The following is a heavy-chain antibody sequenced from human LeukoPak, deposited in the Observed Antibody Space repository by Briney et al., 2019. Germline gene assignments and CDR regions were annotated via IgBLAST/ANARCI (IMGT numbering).Heavy chain of an antibody. Sequence: GESLKICCRGSGYSFTTYWIGWVRQMPGKGLEWMGIIYPGDSDTRYSPSFQGQVTMSADKSINTAYLQWSSLKASGTAMYYCARRQGCSSTSCPPDSWGQGTLVTVSS. CDR1: GYSFTTYW. J-gene: IGHJ4*02. CDR3: ARRQGCSSTSCPPDS. D-gene: IGHD2-2*01. V-gene: IGHV5-51*01. CDR2: IYPGDSDT.